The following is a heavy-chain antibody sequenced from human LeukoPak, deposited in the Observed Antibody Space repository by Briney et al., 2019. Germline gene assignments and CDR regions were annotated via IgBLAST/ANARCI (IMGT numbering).Heavy chain of an antibody. V-gene: IGHV3-21*01. CDR2: ISTSSSYI. Sequence: GGSLRLSCAAAGFTFSSYSMNWVRQAPGKGLERVSAISTSSSYIYYADSVKGRFTISRDNAKNSLYLQMNSLRAEDTAVYYCARKGYCSGGSCHTTDYWGQGTLVTVSS. CDR3: ARKGYCSGGSCHTTDY. CDR1: GFTFSSYS. J-gene: IGHJ4*02. D-gene: IGHD2-15*01.